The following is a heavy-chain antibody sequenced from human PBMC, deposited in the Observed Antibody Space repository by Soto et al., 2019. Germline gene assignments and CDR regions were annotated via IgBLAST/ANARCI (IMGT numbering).Heavy chain of an antibody. Sequence: SVKVYCKASGGTFSSYAISWVRQAPGQGLEWMGGIIPIFGTANYAQKFQGRVTITADESTSTAYMELSSLRSEDTAVYYCARRIAARPDYYGMDVWGQGTTVTVSS. CDR3: ARRIAARPDYYGMDV. D-gene: IGHD6-6*01. V-gene: IGHV1-69*13. CDR2: IIPIFGTA. J-gene: IGHJ6*02. CDR1: GGTFSSYA.